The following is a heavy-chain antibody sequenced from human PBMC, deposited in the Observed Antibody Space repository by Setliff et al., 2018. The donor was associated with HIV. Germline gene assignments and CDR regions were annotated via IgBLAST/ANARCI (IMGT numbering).Heavy chain of an antibody. J-gene: IGHJ6*03. V-gene: IGHV4-39*07. Sequence: ASETLSLTCTVSGGSFRSSCYYWGWIRQPPGKGLEWIGNIHYGGFFWYSPSLKSRVTISVDTSKNQFSLKLTSLTAADTAVYYCARAYDYSNYFHYYMDVWGKGTTVTVSS. CDR3: ARAYDYSNYFHYYMDV. CDR1: GGSFRSSCYY. CDR2: IHYGGFF. D-gene: IGHD4-4*01.